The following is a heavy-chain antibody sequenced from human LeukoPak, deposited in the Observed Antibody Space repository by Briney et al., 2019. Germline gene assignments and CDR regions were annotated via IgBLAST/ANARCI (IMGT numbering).Heavy chain of an antibody. Sequence: GGSLRLSCAASGFTLRNYWMHWVRQAPGKGLVWVSRVEGDGSTSTYADSVKGRFTISRDTAKNTLYLQMNSLRAEDTAVYYCTTTDHFDYWGQGTLVTVSS. J-gene: IGHJ4*02. V-gene: IGHV3-74*03. CDR3: TTTDHFDY. CDR2: VEGDGSTS. CDR1: GFTLRNYW.